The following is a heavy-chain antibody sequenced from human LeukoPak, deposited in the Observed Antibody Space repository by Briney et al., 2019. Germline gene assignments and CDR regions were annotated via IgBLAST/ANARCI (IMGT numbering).Heavy chain of an antibody. Sequence: GGSLRLSCAVSGFSVRHYWIHWVRQAPGKGPVWVSRINTYEGVTFYADSVKGRFTISSDAAKNTVYLQMSSLRVEDAAVYYCARVGGFGSGEHFSLDIWGQGTMVTVSS. D-gene: IGHD3-10*01. CDR3: ARVGGFGSGEHFSLDI. V-gene: IGHV3-74*01. J-gene: IGHJ3*02. CDR1: GFSVRHYW. CDR2: INTYEGVT.